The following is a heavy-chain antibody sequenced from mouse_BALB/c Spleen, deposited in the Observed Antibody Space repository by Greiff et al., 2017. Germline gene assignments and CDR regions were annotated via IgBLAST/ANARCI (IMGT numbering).Heavy chain of an antibody. V-gene: IGHV1-7*01. CDR1: GYTFTSYW. D-gene: IGHD1-2*01. CDR2: INPSTGYT. J-gene: IGHJ2*01. CDR3: ARRDGGFDY. Sequence: VQLQESGAELAKPGASVKMSCKASGYTFTSYWMHWVKQRPGQGLEWIGYINPSTGYTEYNQKFKDKATLTADKSSSTAYMQLSSLTSEDSAVYDCARRDGGFDYWGQGTTLTVSS.